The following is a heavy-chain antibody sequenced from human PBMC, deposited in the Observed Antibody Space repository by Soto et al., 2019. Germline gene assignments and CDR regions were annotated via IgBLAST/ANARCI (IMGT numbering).Heavy chain of an antibody. CDR3: ARERGDSPYGLDV. V-gene: IGHV3-33*01. D-gene: IGHD2-15*01. CDR2: IGYDGSNK. CDR1: GFTFSNFG. Sequence: PGGSLRLSCAASGFTFSNFGMHWVRQAPGKGLEWVSVIGYDGSNKFYADSVKGRFTISRDNSKNTLYLQMNSLRAEDTALYYCARERGDSPYGLDVWGQGTTVTVSS. J-gene: IGHJ6*02.